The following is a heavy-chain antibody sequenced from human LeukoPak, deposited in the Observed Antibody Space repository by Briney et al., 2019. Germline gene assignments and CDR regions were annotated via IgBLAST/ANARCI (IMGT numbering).Heavy chain of an antibody. J-gene: IGHJ2*01. D-gene: IGHD6-13*01. Sequence: GGSLRLSCAASGFTFSSYAMHWVRQAPGKGLEWVAVISYDGSNKYYADSVKGRFTISRDNSKNTLYLQMNSLRAEDTAVYYCARDPAAAVFWYFDLWGRGTLITASS. CDR3: ARDPAAAVFWYFDL. CDR1: GFTFSSYA. CDR2: ISYDGSNK. V-gene: IGHV3-30-3*01.